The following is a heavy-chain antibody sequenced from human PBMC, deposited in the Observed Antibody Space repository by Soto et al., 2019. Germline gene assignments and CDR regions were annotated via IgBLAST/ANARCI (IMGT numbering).Heavy chain of an antibody. Sequence: SETLSLTCTVSGASISSGDYFWSWIRQSPGKGLEWIGYIYDSGSSYYNPSLKSRVTMSVDTSKNQFSLKLRSVTAADTAVYYCARGVGYSYGYVEYYYYYGMDVWGQGTTVTVSS. CDR2: IYDSGSS. D-gene: IGHD5-18*01. J-gene: IGHJ6*02. V-gene: IGHV4-30-4*01. CDR1: GASISSGDYF. CDR3: ARGVGYSYGYVEYYYYYGMDV.